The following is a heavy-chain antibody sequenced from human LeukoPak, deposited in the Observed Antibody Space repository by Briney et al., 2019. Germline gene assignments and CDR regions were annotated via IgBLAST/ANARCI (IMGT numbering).Heavy chain of an antibody. J-gene: IGHJ6*02. V-gene: IGHV1-46*01. Sequence: ASVKVSCKSSGYTFTSYYMHWERQAPGQGLEWMGIINPSCCSTSYAQKFQGRVTMTRDTSTSTVYMELSSLRSEDTAVYYCARGDYDFWSGYYRSYYYYGMDVWGQGTTVTVSS. CDR1: GYTFTSYY. D-gene: IGHD3-3*01. CDR3: ARGDYDFWSGYYRSYYYYGMDV. CDR2: INPSCCST.